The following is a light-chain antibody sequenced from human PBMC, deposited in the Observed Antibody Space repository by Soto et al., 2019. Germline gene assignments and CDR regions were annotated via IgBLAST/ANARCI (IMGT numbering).Light chain of an antibody. J-gene: IGKJ1*01. V-gene: IGKV1-39*01. CDR2: SAS. Sequence: DIQMTQSPSSLSASIGDTVTITCRAGQRVSSYLNWYQQTAGKAPKLLIYSASRLRSGVPSRVSGSGSGPDFNLTIRSLQPEDFATYYCQQTYSAPWTFGQGTKVDIK. CDR3: QQTYSAPWT. CDR1: QRVSSY.